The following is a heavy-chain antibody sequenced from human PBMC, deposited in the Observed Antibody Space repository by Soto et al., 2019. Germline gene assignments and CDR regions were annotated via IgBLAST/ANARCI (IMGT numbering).Heavy chain of an antibody. CDR1: GGTFSSYA. CDR3: AALGYCTNGVCSDVDY. V-gene: IGHV1-69*12. CDR2: VIPIFGTA. Sequence: QVQLVQSGAEVKKPGSSVKVSCKASGGTFSSYAISWVRQAPGQGLEWMGGVIPIFGTANYAQKFQGRVTITADESTSTAYMELSSLRSEDTAVYYCAALGYCTNGVCSDVDYWGQGTLVTVSS. J-gene: IGHJ4*02. D-gene: IGHD2-8*01.